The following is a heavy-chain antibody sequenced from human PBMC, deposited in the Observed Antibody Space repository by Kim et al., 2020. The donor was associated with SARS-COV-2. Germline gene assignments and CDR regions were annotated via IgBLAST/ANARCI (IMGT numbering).Heavy chain of an antibody. V-gene: IGHV1-69*13. D-gene: IGHD3-22*01. CDR1: GGTFSSYA. Sequence: SVKVSCKASGGTFSSYAISWVRQAPGQGLEWMGGIIPIFGTANYAQKFQGRVTITADESTSTAYMELSSLRSEDTAVYYCARDRDDSSGPGVRYYYGMDVCGQGTTVTVSS. J-gene: IGHJ6*02. CDR3: ARDRDDSSGPGVRYYYGMDV. CDR2: IIPIFGTA.